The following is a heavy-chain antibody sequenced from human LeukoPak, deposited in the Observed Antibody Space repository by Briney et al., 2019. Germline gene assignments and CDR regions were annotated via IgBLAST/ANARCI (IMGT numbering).Heavy chain of an antibody. V-gene: IGHV3-23*01. CDR2: IFPSGGEI. CDR1: GFTFSTFA. D-gene: IGHD6-13*01. J-gene: IGHJ4*02. Sequence: GGSLRLSCAASGFTFSTFAMIWVRQPPGKGLEWVSSIFPSGGEIHYADSVKGRFTISRDNSKSTLSLQMNSLRAEDTAVYYCARDMGSSWTFDYWGQGTLVTVSS. CDR3: ARDMGSSWTFDY.